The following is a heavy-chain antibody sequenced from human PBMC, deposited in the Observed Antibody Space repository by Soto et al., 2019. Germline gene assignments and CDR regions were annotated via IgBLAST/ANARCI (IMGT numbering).Heavy chain of an antibody. J-gene: IGHJ6*02. V-gene: IGHV3-30-3*01. CDR2: ISYDGSNK. CDR3: ARELISCSSTSCYVYYYYGMDV. Sequence: GESLKISCAASGFTFSSYAMHWVRQAPGKGLEWVAVISYDGSNKYYADSVKGRFTISRDNSKNTLYLQMNSLRAEDTAVYYCARELISCSSTSCYVYYYYGMDVWGQGTTVTVSS. D-gene: IGHD2-2*01. CDR1: GFTFSSYA.